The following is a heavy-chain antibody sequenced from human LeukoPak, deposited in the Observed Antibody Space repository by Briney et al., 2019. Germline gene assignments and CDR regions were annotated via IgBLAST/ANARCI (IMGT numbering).Heavy chain of an antibody. CDR3: ASGTYGSDY. V-gene: IGHV4-59*01. D-gene: IGHD3-10*01. J-gene: IGHJ4*02. CDR2: IYYSGNS. Sequence: PSETLSLTCTVSGGSISSYYWTWLRQPPGKGLEWLGYIYYSGNSNYNPSLKSRVTMSVDTSKNQFSLKLTSVTAADTAVYYCASGTYGSDYWGQGTLVTVSS. CDR1: GGSISSYY.